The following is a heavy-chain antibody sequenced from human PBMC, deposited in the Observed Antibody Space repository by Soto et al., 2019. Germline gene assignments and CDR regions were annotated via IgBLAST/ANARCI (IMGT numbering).Heavy chain of an antibody. CDR1: GFTFINYY. D-gene: IGHD2-15*01. CDR3: ARDLGGWPDY. CDR2: INAGNGNT. J-gene: IGHJ4*02. Sequence: ASVKVSCKASGFTFINYYMHWVRQAPGQGLEWMGWINAGNGNTKYSQKFQGRVTITRDTSASTAYMELSSLRSEDTAVYYCARDLGGWPDYWGQGTLVTVSS. V-gene: IGHV1-3*01.